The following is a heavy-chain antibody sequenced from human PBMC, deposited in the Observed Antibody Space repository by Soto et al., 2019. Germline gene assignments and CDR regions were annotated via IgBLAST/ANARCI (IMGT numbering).Heavy chain of an antibody. J-gene: IGHJ4*02. Sequence: GGSLRLSCKGSGYSFTSYWIGWVRQMPGKGLEWMGIIYPGDSVTGYSPSFQGQVTISADKSISTAYLQWSSLKASDTAMYYCARTVAGLAYFDYWGQGTLVTVSS. V-gene: IGHV5-51*01. CDR2: IYPGDSVT. CDR1: GYSFTSYW. CDR3: ARTVAGLAYFDY. D-gene: IGHD6-19*01.